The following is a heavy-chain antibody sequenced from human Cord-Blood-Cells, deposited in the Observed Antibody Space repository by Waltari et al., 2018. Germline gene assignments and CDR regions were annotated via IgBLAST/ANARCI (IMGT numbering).Heavy chain of an antibody. V-gene: IGHV4-39*01. J-gene: IGHJ4*02. CDR3: ARPPTEYSSSWYFGY. CDR1: GGSISSSSYY. D-gene: IGHD6-13*01. CDR2: IYYSGST. Sequence: QLQLQESGPGLVKRSETLSPTCTVSGGSISSSSYYWGWIRQPPGKGLEWSGCIYYSGSTYYNPSLKSRVTISVDTSTIPFSLKLSSVTAADTAVYYCARPPTEYSSSWYFGYWRQGTLVTVSS.